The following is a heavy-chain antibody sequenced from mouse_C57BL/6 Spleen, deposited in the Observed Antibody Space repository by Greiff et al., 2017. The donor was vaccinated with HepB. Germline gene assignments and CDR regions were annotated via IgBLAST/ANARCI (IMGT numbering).Heavy chain of an antibody. Sequence: EVQVVESGEGLVKPGGSLKLSCAASGFTFSSYAMSWVRQTPEKRLEWVAYISSGGDYIYYADTVKGRFTISRDNARNTLYLQMSSLKSEDTAMYYCTRDDYDEGWFAYWGQGTLVTVSA. CDR3: TRDDYDEGWFAY. J-gene: IGHJ3*01. V-gene: IGHV5-9-1*02. CDR1: GFTFSSYA. CDR2: ISSGGDYI. D-gene: IGHD2-4*01.